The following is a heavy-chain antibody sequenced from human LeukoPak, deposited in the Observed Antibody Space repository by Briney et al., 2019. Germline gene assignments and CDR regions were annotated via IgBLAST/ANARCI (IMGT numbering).Heavy chain of an antibody. Sequence: SETLSLTCAVYGGSFSGYYWSWIRQPPGKGLEWIGEINHSGSTNYNPSLKSRVTISVDTSKNQFSLKLSSVTAADTAVYYCARALGYQLLYSAVRYWYFDLWGRGTLVTVSS. V-gene: IGHV4-34*01. D-gene: IGHD2-2*02. CDR2: INHSGST. CDR3: ARALGYQLLYSAVRYWYFDL. J-gene: IGHJ2*01. CDR1: GGSFSGYY.